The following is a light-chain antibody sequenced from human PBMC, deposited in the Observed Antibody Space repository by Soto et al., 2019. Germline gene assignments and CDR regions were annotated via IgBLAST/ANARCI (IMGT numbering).Light chain of an antibody. V-gene: IGLV1-40*01. J-gene: IGLJ2*01. CDR3: QSYDSSLSGVV. CDR1: SSNIGAGYD. Sequence: QSVLTQPPSVSGAPGQRVTICCTGSSSNIGAGYDVHWYQQLPGTAPKLLIYGNSNRPSGVPDRFSGSKSGTSASLAITGLQAEDEADYYCQSYDSSLSGVVFGEGTKLTVL. CDR2: GNS.